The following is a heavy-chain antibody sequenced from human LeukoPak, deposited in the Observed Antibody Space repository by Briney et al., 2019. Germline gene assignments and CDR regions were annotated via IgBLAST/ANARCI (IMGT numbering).Heavy chain of an antibody. CDR2: ISTSGSAT. CDR1: GFTFSDYT. J-gene: IGHJ4*02. V-gene: IGHV3-23*01. D-gene: IGHD3-10*01. CDR3: ARGYSYSFDY. Sequence: GGSLRLSCVASGFTFSDYTMNWVRQAPGKGLEWVSTISTSGSATYYADSVKGRFTISRDNSKNTLYLQMNSLRAEDTAVYYCARGYSYSFDYWGQGTLVTVSS.